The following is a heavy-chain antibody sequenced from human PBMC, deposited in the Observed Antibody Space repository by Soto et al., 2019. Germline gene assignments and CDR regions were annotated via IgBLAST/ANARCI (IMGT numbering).Heavy chain of an antibody. Sequence: GGSLRLSCAASGFTFTSYAMHWVRQAPGKGLEYVAIISYDGSNTYYADSVKGRFTISRDNSKNTLYLQINSLRSDDTAVYYCAGLRRDGYNYKKGWFDPWGQGTLVTVSS. V-gene: IGHV3-30*03. J-gene: IGHJ5*02. CDR1: GFTFTSYA. D-gene: IGHD5-12*01. CDR3: AGLRRDGYNYKKGWFDP. CDR2: ISYDGSNT.